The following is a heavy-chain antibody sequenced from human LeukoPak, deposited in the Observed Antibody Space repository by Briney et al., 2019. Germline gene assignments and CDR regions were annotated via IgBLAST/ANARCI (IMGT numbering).Heavy chain of an antibody. CDR1: GFTFSNYA. D-gene: IGHD3-22*01. CDR2: ISGSGGST. J-gene: IGHJ6*03. V-gene: IGHV3-23*01. CDR3: AKGDHYHDTSGDYYMDV. Sequence: GGSLRLSCAASGFTFSNYAMIWVRQAPGKELEWVSGISGSGGSTYYADSVKGRFTISRGNSKNTLYLQMSSLRAEDTAVYYCAKGDHYHDTSGDYYMDVWGKGTTVTVSS.